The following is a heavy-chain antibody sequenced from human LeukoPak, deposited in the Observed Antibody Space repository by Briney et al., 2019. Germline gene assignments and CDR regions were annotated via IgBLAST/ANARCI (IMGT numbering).Heavy chain of an antibody. Sequence: GASVKVSCKATGYTFTGYYMHWVRQAPGQGLEWMGWINPNSGGTNYAQKFQGRVTMTRDTSISTAYMELSRLRSDDTAVYYCARERGGSMRDDAFDIWGQGTMVTVSS. V-gene: IGHV1-2*02. D-gene: IGHD3-16*01. CDR3: ARERGGSMRDDAFDI. CDR2: INPNSGGT. J-gene: IGHJ3*02. CDR1: GYTFTGYY.